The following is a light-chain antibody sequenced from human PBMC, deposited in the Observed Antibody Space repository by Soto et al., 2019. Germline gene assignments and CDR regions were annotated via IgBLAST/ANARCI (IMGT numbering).Light chain of an antibody. CDR1: QTVSTN. J-gene: IGKJ1*01. V-gene: IGKV3-15*01. CDR3: QQYNNWPRT. Sequence: EMVLTQYTGTLSFSPGGRATLSCRASQTVSTNYLAWYQQKPGQAPRLLIYGASTRATGIPARFSGSGSGTEFTLTISSLQSEDFAVYYCQQYNNWPRTFGQATKVDIK. CDR2: GAS.